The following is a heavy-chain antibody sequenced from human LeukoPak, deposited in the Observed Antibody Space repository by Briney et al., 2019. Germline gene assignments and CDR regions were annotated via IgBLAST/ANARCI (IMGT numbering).Heavy chain of an antibody. CDR1: GYTFTGYY. Sequence: ASVKVSCKASGYTFTGYYMHWVRQAPGQGLEWMGWMNPNSGNTGYAQKFQGRVTMTRNTSISTAYMELSSLRSEDTAVYYCARYPSLWFGEYNWFDPWGQGTLVTVSS. CDR3: ARYPSLWFGEYNWFDP. D-gene: IGHD3-10*01. CDR2: MNPNSGNT. J-gene: IGHJ5*02. V-gene: IGHV1-8*02.